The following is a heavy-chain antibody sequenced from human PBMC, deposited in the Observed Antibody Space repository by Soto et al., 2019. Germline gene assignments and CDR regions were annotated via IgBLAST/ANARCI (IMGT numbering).Heavy chain of an antibody. CDR3: AKDGSSGWPFDY. D-gene: IGHD6-6*01. J-gene: IGHJ4*02. CDR1: GFTFDDYA. V-gene: IGHV3-9*01. CDR2: SSWNSGSI. Sequence: EVQLVESGGGLVQPGRSLRLSCAASGFTFDDYAMHWVRQAPGKGLEWVSGSSWNSGSIGYADSVKGRFTISRDNAKNSLYLQMNSVRAEDTALYYCAKDGSSGWPFDYWGQGTLVTVSS.